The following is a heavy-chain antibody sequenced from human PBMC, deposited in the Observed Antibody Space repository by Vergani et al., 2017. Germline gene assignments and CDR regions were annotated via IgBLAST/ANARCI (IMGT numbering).Heavy chain of an antibody. CDR1: GFTLSVYG. CDR2: IKFDGNIQ. J-gene: IGHJ4*02. CDR3: TTAGDEYWGGASCYSFFES. Sequence: QVQLVESGGGVAPPGGSLRLSCVASGFTLSVYGMHWVRQAPGKGLEWVAFIKFDGNIQYYADSVKGRFTISRDNSKNTVFLRMNSLRVEDTSVYYCTTAGDEYWGGASCYSFFESWGKGNLVTVPS. V-gene: IGHV3-30*02. D-gene: IGHD2-15*01.